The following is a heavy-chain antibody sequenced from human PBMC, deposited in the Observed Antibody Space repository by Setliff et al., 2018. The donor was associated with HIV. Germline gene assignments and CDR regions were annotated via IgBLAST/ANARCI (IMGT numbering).Heavy chain of an antibody. Sequence: PGGSLRLSCVASTFTFSAYAMNWVRQAPGKGLERVSSINSESTYIYYADSVKGRFTISRDNAKNSLYLQMNSLRAEDTALYYCVRSDPSRRSGQVSLPDYWGQGALVTVSS. CDR2: INSESTYI. D-gene: IGHD3-10*01. V-gene: IGHV3-21*01. J-gene: IGHJ4*02. CDR3: VRSDPSRRSGQVSLPDY. CDR1: TFTFSAYA.